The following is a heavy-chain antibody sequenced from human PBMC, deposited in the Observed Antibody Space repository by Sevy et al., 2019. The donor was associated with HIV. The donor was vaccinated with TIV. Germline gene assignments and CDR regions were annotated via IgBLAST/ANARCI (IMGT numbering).Heavy chain of an antibody. CDR1: GFSFTAYF. D-gene: IGHD2-15*01. J-gene: IGHJ4*02. V-gene: IGHV1-2*02. CDR2: INPNSGGT. CDR3: ARDRFIFGSGPPDS. Sequence: ASVKVSCKASGFSFTAYFIHWVRQAPGQGLEWMGWINPNSGGTNYAQKFQGRVTMTSDASISAAYMERTSLTSDDTAVDYCARDRFIFGSGPPDSWGQGTLVTVSS.